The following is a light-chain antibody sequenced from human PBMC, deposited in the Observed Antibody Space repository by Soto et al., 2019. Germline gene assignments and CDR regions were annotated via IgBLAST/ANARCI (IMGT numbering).Light chain of an antibody. CDR1: QSISSW. CDR2: KAS. Sequence: DIQMTQSPSTLSASVGDRVTITCRASQSISSWLAWYQQKPGKAPKLLIYKASSSESGVPSRFSGSGSGTEFTHTISGLQPDDFATYYCQRYNSYTLTFGGGTKV. J-gene: IGKJ4*01. CDR3: QRYNSYTLT. V-gene: IGKV1-5*03.